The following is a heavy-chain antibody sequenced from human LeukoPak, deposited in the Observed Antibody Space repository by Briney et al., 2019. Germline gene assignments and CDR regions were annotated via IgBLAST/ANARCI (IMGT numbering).Heavy chain of an antibody. CDR3: ARIIAAAGGD. V-gene: IGHV4-34*01. Sequence: SETLSLTCAVYGGSFSGYYWSWIRQPPGKGLEWIGEINHSGSTNYNPSLKSRVTLSVDTSKNQFSLKLSSVTAADTAVYYCARIIAAAGGDWGQGTLVTVSS. CDR1: GGSFSGYY. D-gene: IGHD6-13*01. J-gene: IGHJ4*02. CDR2: INHSGST.